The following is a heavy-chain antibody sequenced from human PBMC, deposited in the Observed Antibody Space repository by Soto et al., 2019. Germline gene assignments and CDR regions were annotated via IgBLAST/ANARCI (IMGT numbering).Heavy chain of an antibody. CDR2: ISSSSSTI. J-gene: IGHJ6*02. V-gene: IGHV3-48*02. CDR1: GFTFSSYS. CDR3: AREIPHYYYYGMDV. Sequence: PGGSLRLSCAASGFTFSSYSMNWVRQAPGKGLEWVSYISSSSSTIYYADSVKGRFTISRDNAKNSLYLQMNSLRDEDTAVYYCAREIPHYYYYGMDVWGQGTTVTVSS.